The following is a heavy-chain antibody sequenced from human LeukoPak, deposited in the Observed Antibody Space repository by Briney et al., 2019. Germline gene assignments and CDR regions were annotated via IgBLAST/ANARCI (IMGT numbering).Heavy chain of an antibody. V-gene: IGHV3-53*04. Sequence: GGSLRLSCAASGFTFSIHGMNWVRQAPGKGLEWVSTIYSGGTTYYADSVMGRFTISRHNSRNTLYLQMNSLRAEDTAVHYCARVDTVMAYYFDLWGQGTLVTVSS. D-gene: IGHD5-18*01. CDR2: IYSGGTT. CDR1: GFTFSIHG. J-gene: IGHJ4*02. CDR3: ARVDTVMAYYFDL.